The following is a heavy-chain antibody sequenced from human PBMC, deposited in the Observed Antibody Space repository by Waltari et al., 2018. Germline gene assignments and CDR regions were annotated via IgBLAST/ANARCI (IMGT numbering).Heavy chain of an antibody. V-gene: IGHV3-53*02. Sequence: EVQLVETGGGLIQPGGSLNISCAASELIVCSNYMSWVRQAPGKGLEWVSVIYSGGGTHYAGSVKGRFTISRDNSKNTLHLQMNSLRAEDTAVYYCARVSLRDYYYGMDVWGQGTTVTVSS. CDR2: IYSGGGT. J-gene: IGHJ6*02. CDR1: ELIVCSNY. CDR3: ARVSLRDYYYGMDV.